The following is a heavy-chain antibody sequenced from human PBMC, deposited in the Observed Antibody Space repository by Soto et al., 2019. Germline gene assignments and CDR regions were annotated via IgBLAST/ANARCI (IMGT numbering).Heavy chain of an antibody. J-gene: IGHJ5*02. CDR1: GFTFSSYG. Sequence: PGGSLRLSCAASGFTFSSYGMHWVRQAPGKGLEWVAVISYDGSNKYYADSVKGRFTISRDNSKNTLYLQMNSLRAEDTAVYYCAKDPQDTAMINWFDPWGQGTLVTVSS. V-gene: IGHV3-30*18. CDR2: ISYDGSNK. D-gene: IGHD5-18*01. CDR3: AKDPQDTAMINWFDP.